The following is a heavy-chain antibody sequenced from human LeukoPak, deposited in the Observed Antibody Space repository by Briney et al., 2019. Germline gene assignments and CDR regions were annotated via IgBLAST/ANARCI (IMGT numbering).Heavy chain of an antibody. CDR1: GCTFSSSV. Sequence: SVKVSCKGSGCTFSSSVFNWVRQPPAQGLGWMGGSIIIFGTANNAQTFQGRVTITTDESTSTAYMELSSLRSEDTAVYYCASGSHGEQKPPGYYYYMDVWGKGTTVTVSS. V-gene: IGHV1-69*05. CDR3: ASGSHGEQKPPGYYYYMDV. CDR2: SIIIFGTA. J-gene: IGHJ6*03. D-gene: IGHD4-17*01.